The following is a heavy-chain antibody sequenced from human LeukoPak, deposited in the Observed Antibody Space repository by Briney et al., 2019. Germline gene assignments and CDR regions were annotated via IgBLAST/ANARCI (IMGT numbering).Heavy chain of an antibody. CDR1: GYTFTSYD. V-gene: IGHV1-8*01. D-gene: IGHD3-22*01. CDR2: MNPNSGNT. J-gene: IGHJ4*02. Sequence: ASVKVSCKASGYTFTSYDINWVRQATGQGLEWMGWMNPNSGNTGYAQKFQGRVTMTRNTSISTAYMELSSLRSEDTAVYYCAPYYYDSSGYKTPGYWGQGTLVTVSS. CDR3: APYYYDSSGYKTPGY.